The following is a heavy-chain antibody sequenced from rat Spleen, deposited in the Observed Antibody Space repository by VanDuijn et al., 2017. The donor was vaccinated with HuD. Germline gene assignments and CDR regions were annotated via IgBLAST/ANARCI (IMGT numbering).Heavy chain of an antibody. D-gene: IGHD1-7*01. CDR1: GFNFNDYW. J-gene: IGHJ2*01. V-gene: IGHV4-2*01. Sequence: EVKLVESGGGLVQPGRSFKLSCAASGFNFNDYWMGWVRQAPGKGLEWVGEINKDSRTIKYNPSLKEKFTVSRDNAQNTLYLQMNKVGSEDTAIYYCVREDLGVNYWGQGVMVTVSS. CDR2: INKDSRTI. CDR3: VREDLGVNY.